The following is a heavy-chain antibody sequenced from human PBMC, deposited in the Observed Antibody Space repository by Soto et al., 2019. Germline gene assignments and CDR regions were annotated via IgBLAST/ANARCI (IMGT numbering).Heavy chain of an antibody. Sequence: GGSLRLSCAASGFTFTDYAMSWVRQAPGKGLEWVATISGIGGSTYLADSVKGRLSISRDNSKNTVSLLMNSLRAEDTAVYFCARGSSGYISSWYYFDYWGRGTLVTVSS. D-gene: IGHD6-13*01. CDR2: ISGIGGST. CDR1: GFTFTDYA. CDR3: ARGSSGYISSWYYFDY. J-gene: IGHJ4*02. V-gene: IGHV3-23*01.